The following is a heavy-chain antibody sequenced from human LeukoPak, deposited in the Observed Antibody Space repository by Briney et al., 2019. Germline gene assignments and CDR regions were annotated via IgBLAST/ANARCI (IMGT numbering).Heavy chain of an antibody. CDR1: GSTFTSYG. J-gene: IGHJ3*02. CDR3: ARDPLASPLIDAFDI. Sequence: ASVKLSCKASGSTFTSYGISWVRQAPGQRLEWMGWISAYNGNANYAQKLQGRVTMTTNTSTSTDYMELSSLRSDDTAVYYCARDPLASPLIDAFDIWGQGTMVTVSS. D-gene: IGHD5-12*01. V-gene: IGHV1-18*01. CDR2: ISAYNGNA.